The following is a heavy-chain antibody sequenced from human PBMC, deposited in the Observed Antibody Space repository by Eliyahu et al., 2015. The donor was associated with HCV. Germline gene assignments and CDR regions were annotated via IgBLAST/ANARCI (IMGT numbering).Heavy chain of an antibody. Sequence: EVQLVXSGGGLVQPGGSLXXSCAAXGFTFSTYDMHWVRQAPGKGLEWVAAVGTVGDTYYPGSVKGRFIISRQNAKNSLYLQMNSLRAGDTAMYYCARVSYGGFDFWGQGTMVTVSS. V-gene: IGHV3-13*01. CDR2: VGTVGDT. D-gene: IGHD4-23*01. CDR1: GFTFSTYD. CDR3: ARVSYGGFDF. J-gene: IGHJ3*01.